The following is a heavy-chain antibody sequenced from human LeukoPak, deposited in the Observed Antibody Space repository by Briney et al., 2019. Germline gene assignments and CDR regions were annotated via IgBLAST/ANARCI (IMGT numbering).Heavy chain of an antibody. Sequence: GASVKVSCKASGGTFSSYAISWVRQAPGQGLEWMGRIIPIFGTANYAQKFQGRVTITTDESTSTAYMELSSLRSEDTAAYYCARDPREYCGGDCYVPWGQGTLVTVSS. V-gene: IGHV1-69*05. J-gene: IGHJ5*02. CDR1: GGTFSSYA. CDR2: IIPIFGTA. CDR3: ARDPREYCGGDCYVP. D-gene: IGHD2-21*02.